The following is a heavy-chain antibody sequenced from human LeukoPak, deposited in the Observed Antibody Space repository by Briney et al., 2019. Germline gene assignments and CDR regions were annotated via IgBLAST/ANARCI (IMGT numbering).Heavy chain of an antibody. CDR2: INPNINGT. Sequence: ASVKVSCKASGYTFTGYYIHWVRQAPGQGLEWMGWINPNINGTNYAQKFQGRVTMTRDTSISTAYMELSRLRSDDTAVYYCARPLLGYCSGGSCYQSIIYYWGQGTLVTVSS. V-gene: IGHV1-2*02. CDR3: ARPLLGYCSGGSCYQSIIYY. CDR1: GYTFTGYY. D-gene: IGHD2-15*01. J-gene: IGHJ4*02.